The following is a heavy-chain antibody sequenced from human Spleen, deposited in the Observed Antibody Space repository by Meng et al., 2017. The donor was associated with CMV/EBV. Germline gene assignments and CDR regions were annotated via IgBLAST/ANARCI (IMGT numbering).Heavy chain of an antibody. J-gene: IGHJ4*02. CDR2: INHSGST. V-gene: IGHV4-34*01. CDR3: ARVGAG. CDR1: GGSFSGYY. Sequence: SGTLSLTCAVYGGSFSGYYWSWIRQPPGKGLEWIGEINHSGSTNYNPSLKSRVTISVDTSKNQFSLKLSSVTAADTAVYYCARVGAGWGQGTLVTVSS. D-gene: IGHD1-26*01.